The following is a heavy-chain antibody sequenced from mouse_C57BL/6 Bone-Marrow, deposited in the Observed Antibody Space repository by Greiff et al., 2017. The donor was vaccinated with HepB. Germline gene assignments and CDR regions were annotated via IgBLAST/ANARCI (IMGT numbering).Heavy chain of an antibody. J-gene: IGHJ3*01. CDR1: GFKFNSYC. V-gene: IGHV1-5*01. CDR2: IDPGNSDT. CDR3: TREESYSNYPAY. D-gene: IGHD2-5*01. Sequence: EVKLQESGTVLARPGASVKLSCKTSGFKFNSYCMHWVKQRPGQGLEWIGAIDPGNSDTSYNQKFKGKANLTAVTSASTDYMELSSLTNEDTAVYYCTREESYSNYPAYWGQGTLVTVSS.